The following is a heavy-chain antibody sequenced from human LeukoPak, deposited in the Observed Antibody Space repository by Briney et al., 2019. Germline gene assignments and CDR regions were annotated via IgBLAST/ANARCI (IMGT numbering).Heavy chain of an antibody. V-gene: IGHV3-9*01. CDR2: ISWNSGSI. CDR1: GSTFDDYA. CDR3: AKDIREGTTVYYGMDV. J-gene: IGHJ6*02. D-gene: IGHD4-17*01. Sequence: GGSLRLSCAASGSTFDDYAMHWVRQAPGKGLEWVSGISWNSGSIGYADSVKGRFTISRDNAKNSLYLQMNSLRAEDTALYYCAKDIREGTTVYYGMDVWGQGTTVTVSS.